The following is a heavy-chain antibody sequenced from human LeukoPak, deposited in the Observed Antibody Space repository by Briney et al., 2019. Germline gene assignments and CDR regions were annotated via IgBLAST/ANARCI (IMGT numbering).Heavy chain of an antibody. CDR3: ATVDGYAQRD. D-gene: IGHD5-24*01. Sequence: GGSLRLSCAASGFTFSDYHMSWIRQAPGEGLEWISYISTSGSTIYYADSVKGRFTISRDNAKNTLYLQMNSLRAEDTAIYFCATVDGYAQRDWGQGILVTVSS. CDR1: GFTFSDYH. CDR2: ISTSGSTI. V-gene: IGHV3-11*04. J-gene: IGHJ4*02.